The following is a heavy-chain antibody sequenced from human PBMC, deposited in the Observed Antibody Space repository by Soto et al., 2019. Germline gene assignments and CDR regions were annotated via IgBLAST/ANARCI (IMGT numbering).Heavy chain of an antibody. D-gene: IGHD5-12*01. CDR2: INPNSGGT. Sequence: ASVKVSCKASGYTFTGYYMHWVRQAPGQGLEWMGWINPNSGGTNYAQKFQGWVTITRDTSASTAYMELSSLRSEDTAVYYCARSTPPTYSGYDGSIYYYYMDVWGKGTTVTVYS. V-gene: IGHV1-2*04. CDR3: ARSTPPTYSGYDGSIYYYYMDV. CDR1: GYTFTGYY. J-gene: IGHJ6*03.